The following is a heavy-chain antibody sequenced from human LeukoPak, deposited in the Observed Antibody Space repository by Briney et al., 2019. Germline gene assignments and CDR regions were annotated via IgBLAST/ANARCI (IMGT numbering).Heavy chain of an antibody. J-gene: IGHJ4*02. CDR3: AKEKANCGGDCNDY. D-gene: IGHD2-21*02. V-gene: IGHV3-48*03. Sequence: GGSLRLSCAVSGFTFSSYEMNWVRRAPGKGLEWVSYISSSGSTICYADSVKGRFTISRDNAKNSLYLQMNSLRAEDTAVYHCAKEKANCGGDCNDYWGQGTLVTVSS. CDR1: GFTFSSYE. CDR2: ISSSGSTI.